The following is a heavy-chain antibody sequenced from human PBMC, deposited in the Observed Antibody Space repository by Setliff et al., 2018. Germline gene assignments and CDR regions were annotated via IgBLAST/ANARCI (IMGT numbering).Heavy chain of an antibody. D-gene: IGHD5-18*01. J-gene: IGHJ4*02. V-gene: IGHV3-21*01. CDR3: VRSINGYQQRYDF. CDR1: GFTFSSYS. CDR2: ISPDSYYI. Sequence: GSLRLSCAASGFTFSSYSMHWVRQTPGKGLEWVSSISPDSYYIYYADSIKGRFTISRDNAKNTLYLQMNSVRAEDTAVYYCVRSINGYQQRYDFWGQGALVTVSS.